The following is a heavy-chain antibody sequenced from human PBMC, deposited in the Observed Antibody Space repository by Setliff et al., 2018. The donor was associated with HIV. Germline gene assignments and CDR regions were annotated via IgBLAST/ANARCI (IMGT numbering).Heavy chain of an antibody. J-gene: IGHJ4*02. D-gene: IGHD1-26*01. CDR2: ISPSGSYI. CDR1: GFSFSSYS. Sequence: PGESLKISCAASGFSFSSYSMNWVRQAPGKGLEWVSSISPSGSYIYYADSMKGRFTISRDNAKNSLYLQMNSLRAEDTALYYCARGTDYSGWFYDYWGQGTQVTVSS. CDR3: ARGTDYSGWFYDY. V-gene: IGHV3-21*04.